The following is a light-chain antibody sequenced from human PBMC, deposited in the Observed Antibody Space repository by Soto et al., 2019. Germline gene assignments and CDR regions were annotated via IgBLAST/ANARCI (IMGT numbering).Light chain of an antibody. V-gene: IGKV3-20*01. CDR3: QQANSFPLT. CDR2: GAF. Sequence: EIVLTQSPGTLSLSPGERATLFCRATQYITNSQLAWYQQKPGQAPRLLIFGAFNRATGIPDRFSGSGSGTDFTLTITRLEPEDFASYFCQQANSFPLTFGGGTRVEI. J-gene: IGKJ4*01. CDR1: QYITNSQ.